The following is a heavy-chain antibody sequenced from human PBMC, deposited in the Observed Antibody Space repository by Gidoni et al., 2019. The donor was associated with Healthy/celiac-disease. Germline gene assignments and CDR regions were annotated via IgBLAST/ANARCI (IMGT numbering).Heavy chain of an antibody. Sequence: EVQLVDSGGGWFPPGGSLSLSCAAPGFPVSRNYLSSVRQAPGKGLEWVSVSYSGGSTYYADSVKGRFTISRDNSKNTLYLQMNSLRAEDTAVYYCARADSYCSGGSCYSGGAFDIWGQGTMVTVSS. CDR3: ARADSYCSGGSCYSGGAFDI. CDR2: SYSGGST. J-gene: IGHJ3*02. CDR1: GFPVSRNY. V-gene: IGHV3-66*01. D-gene: IGHD2-15*01.